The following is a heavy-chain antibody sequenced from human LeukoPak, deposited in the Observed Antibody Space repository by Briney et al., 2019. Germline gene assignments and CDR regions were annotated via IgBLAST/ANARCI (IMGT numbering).Heavy chain of an antibody. D-gene: IGHD6-13*01. Sequence: GGSLRLSCAASGFTFSSYSMNWVRQAPGKGLEWVSSISSSSSYIYYADSVKGRFTISRDNAKNSLYLQTNSLRAEDTAVYYCAKDQAAPVDYFDYWGQGTLVTVSS. CDR3: AKDQAAPVDYFDY. V-gene: IGHV3-21*04. J-gene: IGHJ4*02. CDR1: GFTFSSYS. CDR2: ISSSSSYI.